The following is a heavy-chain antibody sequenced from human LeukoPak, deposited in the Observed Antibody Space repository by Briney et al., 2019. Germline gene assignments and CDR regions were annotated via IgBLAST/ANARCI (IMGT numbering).Heavy chain of an antibody. CDR3: ARVPRRTELLWFGEQEFDP. CDR2: IIPNSGGT. D-gene: IGHD3-10*01. CDR1: GYTFTGYY. V-gene: IGHV1-2*02. Sequence: ASVKVSCKASGYTFTGYYMHWVRQAPGQGLEWMGGIIPNSGGTNYAQKFQGRVTMTRDTSISTAYMELSRLRSDDTAVYYCARVPRRTELLWFGEQEFDPWGQGTLVTVSS. J-gene: IGHJ5*02.